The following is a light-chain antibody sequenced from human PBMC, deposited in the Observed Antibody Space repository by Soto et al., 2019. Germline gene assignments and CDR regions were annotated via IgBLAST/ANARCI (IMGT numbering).Light chain of an antibody. CDR2: KGT. CDR3: QSAASSGSYGV. J-gene: IGLJ2*01. Sequence: SYELTQPPSVSVSPGQTARITCSGDALPNQYAFWYQQRPGQAPVLVIYKGTERPSGIPERFSGSSSGTTVTLTISGVQAEDEADYYCQSAASSGSYGVFGGGTKLTVL. CDR1: ALPNQY. V-gene: IGLV3-25*03.